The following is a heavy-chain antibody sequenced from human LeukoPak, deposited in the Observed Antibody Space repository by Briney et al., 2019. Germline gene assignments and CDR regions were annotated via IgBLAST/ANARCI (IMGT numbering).Heavy chain of an antibody. Sequence: SETLSLTCTVSGGSISSYYWSWIRQPPGKGLEWIGYIYYSGSTNYNPSLKSRVTISVDTSKNQFSLKLSSVTAADTAVYYCARQGYSYGLYYFDYWGQGTLVTVSS. CDR2: IYYSGST. CDR3: ARQGYSYGLYYFDY. J-gene: IGHJ4*02. D-gene: IGHD5-18*01. V-gene: IGHV4-59*08. CDR1: GGSISSYY.